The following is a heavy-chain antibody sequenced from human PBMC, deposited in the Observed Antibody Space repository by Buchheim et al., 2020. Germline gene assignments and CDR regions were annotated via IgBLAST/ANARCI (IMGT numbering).Heavy chain of an antibody. J-gene: IGHJ4*02. Sequence: EVQLVESGGGLVQPGGSLRLSCAASGFTFSNYWMHWVRQAPGKGLVWVSRISNDASSTSYADSVKGRFTLSRDNAQNTLYLQINSLRAEDTAVYYCARDVTSGWKRQFDYWGQGTL. CDR3: ARDVTSGWKRQFDY. V-gene: IGHV3-74*01. D-gene: IGHD6-19*01. CDR1: GFTFSNYW. CDR2: ISNDASST.